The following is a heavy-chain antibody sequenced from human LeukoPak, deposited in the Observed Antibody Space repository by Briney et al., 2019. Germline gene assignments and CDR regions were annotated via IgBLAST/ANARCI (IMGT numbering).Heavy chain of an antibody. J-gene: IGHJ3*02. CDR2: IYSGGST. CDR3: ARERYYYDSSGYTPDAFDI. V-gene: IGHV3-53*01. D-gene: IGHD3-22*01. Sequence: GGSLRLSCAASGFTFSSNYMSWVRQAPGKGLEWVSVIYSGGSTYYADSVKGRFTISRDNSKNTLYLQMNSLRAEDTAVYYCARERYYYDSSGYTPDAFDIWGQGTMVTVSS. CDR1: GFTFSSNY.